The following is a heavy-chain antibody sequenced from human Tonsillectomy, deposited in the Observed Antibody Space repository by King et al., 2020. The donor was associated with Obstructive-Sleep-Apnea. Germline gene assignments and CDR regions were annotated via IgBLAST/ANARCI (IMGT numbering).Heavy chain of an antibody. V-gene: IGHV3-30*02. Sequence: VQLVESGGGVAQPGKSLRLSCAASGFTFSGYGMHWVRQAPGKGLEWVAFIGYDGSNEYYVDSVKGRFTISRDNSKNTLYLQMNSLRPEDTAVYYCAKDHYDSSGGLYYFDRWGQGTLVTVSS. CDR1: GFTFSGYG. J-gene: IGHJ4*02. D-gene: IGHD3-22*01. CDR3: AKDHYDSSGGLYYFDR. CDR2: IGYDGSNE.